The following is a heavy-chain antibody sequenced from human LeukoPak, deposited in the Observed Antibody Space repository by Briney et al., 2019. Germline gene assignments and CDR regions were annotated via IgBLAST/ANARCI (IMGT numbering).Heavy chain of an antibody. D-gene: IGHD2-2*01. CDR2: IIPILGIA. V-gene: IGHV1-69*02. J-gene: IGHJ4*02. CDR3: ARAIGGQLLPDY. CDR1: GGTFSSYT. Sequence: SVKVSCKASGGTFSSYTISWVRQAPGQGLEWMGRIIPILGIANYAQKFQGRVTITADKSTSTAYMELSSLRSADTAVYYCARAIGGQLLPDYWGQGTLVTVSS.